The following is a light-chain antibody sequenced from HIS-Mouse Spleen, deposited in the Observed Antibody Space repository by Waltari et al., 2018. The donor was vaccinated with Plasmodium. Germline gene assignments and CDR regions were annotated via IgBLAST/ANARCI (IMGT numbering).Light chain of an antibody. V-gene: IGLV3-1*01. J-gene: IGLJ2*01. CDR3: QAWDSSTVV. CDR2: QDG. Sequence: SYELTQPPSVSVSPGQTASITCSGDKLGDKYACWYQQKPGQSPVLVIYQDGKRHSGIRERFPGSNSGNTATLTSRGTQAMDEADYYCQAWDSSTVVFGGGTKLTVL. CDR1: KLGDKY.